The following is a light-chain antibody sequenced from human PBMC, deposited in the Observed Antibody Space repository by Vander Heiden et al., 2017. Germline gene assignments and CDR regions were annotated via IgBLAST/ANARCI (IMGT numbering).Light chain of an antibody. CDR3: LIWHTSAWV. CDR1: SDINVGTYR. V-gene: IGLV5-45*03. Sequence: QAVLTQPSSLSASPGASASLTRTLRSDINVGTYRIYWYQQKPGSPPQYLLRYNSDSDKQQGSGVPSRCSGSKDASANAGILLISGLQAEDEADYYCLIWHTSAWVFGGGTKLTVL. J-gene: IGLJ3*02. CDR2: YNSDSDK.